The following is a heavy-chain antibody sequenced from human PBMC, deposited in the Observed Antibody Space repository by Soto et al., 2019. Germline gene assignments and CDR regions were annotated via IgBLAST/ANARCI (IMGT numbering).Heavy chain of an antibody. CDR3: ARDGGDSGDLYGMDV. CDR2: INPNSGGT. CDR1: GYTFTGYY. J-gene: IGHJ6*02. V-gene: IGHV1-2*04. D-gene: IGHD5-12*01. Sequence: ASVKVSCKASGYTFTGYYMHWVRQAPEQGLEWMEWINPNSGGTNYAQKFQGWVTMTRDTSISTAYMELGRLRSDDTAVYYCARDGGDSGDLYGMDVCGQGTTVTVSS.